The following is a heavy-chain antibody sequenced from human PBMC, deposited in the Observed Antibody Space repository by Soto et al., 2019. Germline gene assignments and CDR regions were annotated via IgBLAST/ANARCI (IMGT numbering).Heavy chain of an antibody. V-gene: IGHV4-39*01. J-gene: IGHJ6*02. CDR3: ARRLYYDSSGFEGGGMDV. D-gene: IGHD3-22*01. Sequence: SETLSLTCTVSGGSISSDSYYWGWIRQSPEKGFYCIASIFYSGSTYYNPTLKSRLIISVDTSKSQFSLKLSSVTAADTAVYYCARRLYYDSSGFEGGGMDVWGQGTTVTVSS. CDR1: GGSISSDSYY. CDR2: IFYSGST.